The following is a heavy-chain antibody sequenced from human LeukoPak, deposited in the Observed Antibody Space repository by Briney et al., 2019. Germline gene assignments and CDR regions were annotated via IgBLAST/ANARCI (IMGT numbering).Heavy chain of an antibody. V-gene: IGHV3-23*01. Sequence: GGSLRLSCAASGFTFSSYAMSWVRQAPGKGLEWVSAISGGGGSTYYAGPVRGRFTISRDNSKNTLYLQMNSLRAEDTAVYYCAKEGFRYHYYMDVWGKGTTVTVSS. J-gene: IGHJ6*03. CDR1: GFTFSSYA. CDR2: ISGGGGST. CDR3: AKEGFRYHYYMDV. D-gene: IGHD1-14*01.